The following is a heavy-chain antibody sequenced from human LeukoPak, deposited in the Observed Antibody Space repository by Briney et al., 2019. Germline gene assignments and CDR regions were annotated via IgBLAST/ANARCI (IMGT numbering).Heavy chain of an antibody. CDR3: ARAGVTGNYYFDY. J-gene: IGHJ4*02. D-gene: IGHD5-18*01. Sequence: PGGSLRLSCAASGFTFSSYWMSWVRQAPGKGLEWVANIKQDGSEKYYVDSVKGRFTISRDNAKNSLYLQMNSLRAEDTAVYYCARAGVTGNYYFDYWGQGTLVTVSS. CDR1: GFTFSSYW. CDR2: IKQDGSEK. V-gene: IGHV3-7*01.